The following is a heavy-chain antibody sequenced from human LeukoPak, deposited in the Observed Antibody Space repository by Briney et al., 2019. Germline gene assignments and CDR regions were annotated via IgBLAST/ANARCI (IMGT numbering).Heavy chain of an antibody. CDR1: GGSISSGGYY. CDR2: IYYSGST. Sequence: KPSETLSLTCTVSGGSISSGGYYWSWIRQHPGKGLEWIGYIYYSGSTYYNPSLKSRVTISVDTSKNQFSLKLSSVTAADTAVYYCARLTTVTSRYWYFDLWGRGTLVTVSS. J-gene: IGHJ2*01. CDR3: ARLTTVTSRYWYFDL. D-gene: IGHD4-17*01. V-gene: IGHV4-31*03.